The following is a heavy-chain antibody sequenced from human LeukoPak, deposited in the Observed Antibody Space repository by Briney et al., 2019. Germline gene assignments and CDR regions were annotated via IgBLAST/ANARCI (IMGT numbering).Heavy chain of an antibody. CDR3: ARITKYYYDSSGPKGAFDI. Sequence: GASVKVSCKASGYTFTGYYMHWVRQAPGQGLEWMGWINPNSGGTNYAQKFQGRVTMTRDTSISTAYMELSRLRSDDTAVYYCARITKYYYDSSGPKGAFDIWGQGTMVTVSS. CDR1: GYTFTGYY. CDR2: INPNSGGT. D-gene: IGHD3-22*01. J-gene: IGHJ3*02. V-gene: IGHV1-2*02.